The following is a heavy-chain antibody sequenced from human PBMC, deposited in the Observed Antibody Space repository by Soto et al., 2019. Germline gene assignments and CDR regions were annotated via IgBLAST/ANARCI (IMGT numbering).Heavy chain of an antibody. D-gene: IGHD6-13*01. V-gene: IGHV3-64D*06. CDR1: GFTVSSFG. J-gene: IGHJ6*02. CDR2: LSSNGIGT. CDR3: VKDMGQAAVGIRYPYGLDV. Sequence: GGPLRLSCSGSGFTVSSFGMHWVRQAPGKGLEHVSTLSSNGIGTYYADSVKGRFTFSRDTSKNTLYLQMSSLRTEDTAVYYCVKDMGQAAVGIRYPYGLDVWGLGTTVTVSS.